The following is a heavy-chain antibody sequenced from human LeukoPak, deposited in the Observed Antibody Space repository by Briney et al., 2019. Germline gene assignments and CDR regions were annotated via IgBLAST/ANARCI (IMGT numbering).Heavy chain of an antibody. CDR2: IKQDGSEK. CDR3: ARFYYDFWSGFLEYFDY. V-gene: IGHV3-7*01. D-gene: IGHD3-3*01. J-gene: IGHJ4*02. Sequence: GGSLRLSCAASGFTFSSYWMSWVRQAPGKGLEWVANIKQDGSEKYYVDSVKGRFTISGDNAKNSLYLQMNSLRAEDTAVYYCARFYYDFWSGFLEYFDYWGQGTLVTVSS. CDR1: GFTFSSYW.